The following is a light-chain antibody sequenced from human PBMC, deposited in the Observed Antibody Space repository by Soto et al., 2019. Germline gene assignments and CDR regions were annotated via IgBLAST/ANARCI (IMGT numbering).Light chain of an antibody. CDR3: ATWDNTLSVEV. CDR2: GNN. J-gene: IGLJ3*02. V-gene: IGLV1-51*01. Sequence: QSALTQPPSVSAAPGQKVTISCFGSNSNIGRNYVSWYQQLPGTAPKLLIYGNNNRHSGITDRISGSKSGTSATLGITGLRPGDEADYYCATWDNTLSVEVFGGGTKLTVL. CDR1: NSNIGRNY.